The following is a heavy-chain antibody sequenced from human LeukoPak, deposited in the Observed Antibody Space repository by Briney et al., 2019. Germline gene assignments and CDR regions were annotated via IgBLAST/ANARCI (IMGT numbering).Heavy chain of an antibody. Sequence: PSGTLSLTCAVSNGSISSTNWWSWVRQSPGQGLEYIGEIYHSGTTNYNPSLKSRVTISLDKSKIHFSLKLTSVTAVDKAVYYCVRVVVVSATLKDWFDPWGQGILVTVCS. J-gene: IGHJ5*02. V-gene: IGHV4-4*02. CDR3: VRVVVVSATLKDWFDP. CDR2: IYHSGTT. CDR1: NGSISSTNW. D-gene: IGHD2-15*01.